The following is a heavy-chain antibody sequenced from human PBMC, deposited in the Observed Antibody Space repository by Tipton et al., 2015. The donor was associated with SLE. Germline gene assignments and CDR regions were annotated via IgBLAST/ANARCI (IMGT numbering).Heavy chain of an antibody. Sequence: SLRLSCEASGFNFHDYGMHWVRQAPGKGLEWVSLINWNSGSIAYADSVKGRFTISRDNAKNSLYLQMNSLRGEDTALYYCARGGGILFLELDYYYMAVWGRGTTVTVSS. CDR1: GFNFHDYG. V-gene: IGHV3-9*01. CDR2: INWNSGSI. D-gene: IGHD3-3*01. J-gene: IGHJ6*03. CDR3: ARGGGILFLELDYYYMAV.